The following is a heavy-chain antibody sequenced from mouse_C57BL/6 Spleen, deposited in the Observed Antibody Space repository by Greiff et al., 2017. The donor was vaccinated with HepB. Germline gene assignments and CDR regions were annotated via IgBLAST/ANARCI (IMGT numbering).Heavy chain of an antibody. J-gene: IGHJ2*01. CDR2: IYPSDSET. Sequence: VQLQQPGAELVRPGSSVKLSCKASGYTFTSYWMDWVKQRPGQGLEWIGNIYPSDSETHYNQKFKDKATLTVDKSSSAAYMQLSSLTSEDSAVYYCASGRGFLGQDYWGQGTTLTVSS. CDR3: ASGRGFLGQDY. CDR1: GYTFTSYW. D-gene: IGHD3-3*01. V-gene: IGHV1-61*01.